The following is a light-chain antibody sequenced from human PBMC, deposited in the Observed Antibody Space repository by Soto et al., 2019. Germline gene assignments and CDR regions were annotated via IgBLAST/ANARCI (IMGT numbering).Light chain of an antibody. CDR1: QDINNY. V-gene: IGKV1-33*01. Sequence: DIQMTQSPSSLSASIGDRVTITCQASQDINNYLNWYQQRPGKAPNLLIYDASILERGVPSRFSGSGSGKYFTFTISSLQPEDIATYYCQRYDSLPFSFGPGTKVDI. J-gene: IGKJ3*01. CDR2: DAS. CDR3: QRYDSLPFS.